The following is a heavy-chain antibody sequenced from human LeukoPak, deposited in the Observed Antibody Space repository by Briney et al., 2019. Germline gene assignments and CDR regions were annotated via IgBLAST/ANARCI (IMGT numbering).Heavy chain of an antibody. J-gene: IGHJ5*02. D-gene: IGHD2-2*01. Sequence: GGSLRLSCAASGFSFSNYWMSWVRQAPGKGLEWAANIKQDGSKKNYVDSVKGRFTISRDNAKISLYLQMDSLRAEDTAVYYCASCLDQLLPNGQNWFDPWGQGTLVTVSS. V-gene: IGHV3-7*03. CDR1: GFSFSNYW. CDR2: IKQDGSKK. CDR3: ASCLDQLLPNGQNWFDP.